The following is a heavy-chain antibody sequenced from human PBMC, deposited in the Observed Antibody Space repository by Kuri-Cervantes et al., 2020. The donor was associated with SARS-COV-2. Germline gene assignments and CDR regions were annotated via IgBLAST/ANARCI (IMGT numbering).Heavy chain of an antibody. J-gene: IGHJ5*02. CDR3: ARHRRNEYHFWSGYQLKDWFDP. V-gene: IGHV4-59*08. Sequence: GSLRLSCTVSGGSISSYYWSWIRQPPGKGLEWIGYIYYSGSTNYNPSLKIRVTISVDTSKNQFSLKLSSVTAADTAVYYCARHRRNEYHFWSGYQLKDWFDPWGQGTLVTVSS. D-gene: IGHD3-3*01. CDR1: GGSISSYY. CDR2: IYYSGST.